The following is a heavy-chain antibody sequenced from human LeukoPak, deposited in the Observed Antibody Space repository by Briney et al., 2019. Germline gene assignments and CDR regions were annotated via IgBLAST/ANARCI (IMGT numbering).Heavy chain of an antibody. V-gene: IGHV3-7*01. J-gene: IGHJ3*02. CDR3: ARGQGDI. CDR1: GFTASSHW. D-gene: IGHD3-16*01. CDR2: ILEDESAK. Sequence: GGSLRLSCVVSGFTASSHWMSWVRQAPGKGLEWVAIILEDESAKYYVDSVKGRFTISGDNAENSLYLQMNSLRVEDTAVYYCARGQGDIWGQGTKVTVSS.